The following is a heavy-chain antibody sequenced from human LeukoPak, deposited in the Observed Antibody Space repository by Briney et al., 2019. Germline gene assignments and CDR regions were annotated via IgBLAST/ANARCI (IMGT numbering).Heavy chain of an antibody. CDR3: AKGTRIAPAGSFDY. D-gene: IGHD6-13*01. V-gene: IGHV3-9*01. CDR1: GFTFDDYA. CDR2: ISWNSGSI. J-gene: IGHJ4*02. Sequence: GGSLRLSCAASGFTFDDYAMHWVRQAPGKGLEWVSGISWNSGSIGYADSVKGRFTISRDNAKNSLYLQMNSLRAEDTALYYCAKGTRIAPAGSFDYWGQGTLVTVSS.